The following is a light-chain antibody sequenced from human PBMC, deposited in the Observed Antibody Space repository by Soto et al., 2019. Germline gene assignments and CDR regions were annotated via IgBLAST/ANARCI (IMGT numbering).Light chain of an antibody. CDR3: AAWDDSLSGYV. CDR1: GSNIGSNT. Sequence: QSVLTQPPSASETPGQRVSISCSGSGSNIGSNTVHWYQQLPGTASKPLMYNNNQRPSGVPDRFSGSKSGTSASLAISGLQSEDEADYYCAAWDDSLSGYVFGTGTKVTVL. V-gene: IGLV1-44*01. J-gene: IGLJ1*01. CDR2: NNN.